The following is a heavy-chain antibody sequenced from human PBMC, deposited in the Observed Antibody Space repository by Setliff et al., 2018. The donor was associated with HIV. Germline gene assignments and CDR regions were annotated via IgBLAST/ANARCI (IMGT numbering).Heavy chain of an antibody. CDR3: ARGGLTAAGTLLLVGYFDY. J-gene: IGHJ4*02. CDR1: GGSFSGYY. V-gene: IGHV4-34*01. Sequence: SETLSLTCAVHGGSFSGYYWSWIRQPPGKGLEWIGEINHSGSTNFNPSLKSRVTISVDTSKNQFSLKLSFVTAADTAVYYCARGGLTAAGTLLLVGYFDYWGQGTLVTVSS. D-gene: IGHD6-13*01. CDR2: INHSGST.